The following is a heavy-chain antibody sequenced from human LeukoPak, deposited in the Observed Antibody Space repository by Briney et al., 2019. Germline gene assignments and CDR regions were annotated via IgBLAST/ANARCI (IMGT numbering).Heavy chain of an antibody. CDR3: ARDGAAQQLVHYFDY. V-gene: IGHV3-53*01. CDR1: GFTVSSNF. J-gene: IGHJ4*02. Sequence: GGSLRLSCAASGFTVSSNFMSCVRQAPGKGLEWVSLIYDGGTTYYADSVKGRFTISRDNSKNTLYLQMNSLRAEDTAVYYCARDGAAQQLVHYFDYWGQGTLVTVSS. CDR2: IYDGGTT. D-gene: IGHD6-13*01.